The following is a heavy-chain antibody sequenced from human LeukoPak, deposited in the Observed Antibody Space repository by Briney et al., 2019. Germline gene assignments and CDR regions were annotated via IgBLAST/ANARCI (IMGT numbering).Heavy chain of an antibody. CDR3: ARRVGFYGSGSLNYFDP. CDR1: GGSIGSSSYY. J-gene: IGHJ5*01. CDR2: IFRTGST. D-gene: IGHD3-10*01. V-gene: IGHV4-39*02. Sequence: KTSETLSLTCSVSGGSIGSSSYYWGWIRQPPGKGLEWIGSIFRTGSTYYSASLKSRVSISVDTSKNHIALKVTSVTAADTAVYFCARRVGFYGSGSLNYFDPWGQGILVSVSS.